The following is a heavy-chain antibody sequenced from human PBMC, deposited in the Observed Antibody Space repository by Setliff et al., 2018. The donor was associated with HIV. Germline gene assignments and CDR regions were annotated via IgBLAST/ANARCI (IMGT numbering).Heavy chain of an antibody. D-gene: IGHD4-17*01. J-gene: IGHJ4*02. Sequence: GGSLRLSCAASGFTFSGYAMSWVRQAPGKGLEWVSAISGSGADTYYADSVKGRFTISRDNSKNTLYLQMNSLRAEDTAVYYCAKFFGGYGDYMGFDYWGQGTLVTVSS. CDR1: GFTFSGYA. CDR3: AKFFGGYGDYMGFDY. CDR2: ISGSGADT. V-gene: IGHV3-23*01.